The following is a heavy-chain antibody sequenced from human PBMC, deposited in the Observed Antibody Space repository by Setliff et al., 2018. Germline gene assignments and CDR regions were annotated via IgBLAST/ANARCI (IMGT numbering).Heavy chain of an antibody. CDR3: ARAPSVELVTIRTNSWFTY. D-gene: IGHD5-18*01. CDR2: ISVYNGDT. CDR1: GYTFRNYA. J-gene: IGHJ4*02. Sequence: VKVSCKASGYTFRNYAFAWVRQAPGQGLEWVGWISVYNGDTNYAQKFQGRVTLTTDTSTSTAYMELRSLTSDDSAFYYCARAPSVELVTIRTNSWFTYWGQGTLVTV. V-gene: IGHV1-18*01.